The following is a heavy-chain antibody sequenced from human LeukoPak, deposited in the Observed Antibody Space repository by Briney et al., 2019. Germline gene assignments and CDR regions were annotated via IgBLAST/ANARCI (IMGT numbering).Heavy chain of an antibody. D-gene: IGHD3-10*01. V-gene: IGHV3-7*01. Sequence: GGALRLSCAASGFTFNYYWLTWVRQAPGKGLEWVANIQQDGSEKYYVDSVKGRFIISRDNAKNSLYLQMNSLRAEDTAVYYCAKVRKLRTRGVMDPLDYWGQGTLVTVSS. CDR2: IQQDGSEK. J-gene: IGHJ4*02. CDR3: AKVRKLRTRGVMDPLDY. CDR1: GFTFNYYW.